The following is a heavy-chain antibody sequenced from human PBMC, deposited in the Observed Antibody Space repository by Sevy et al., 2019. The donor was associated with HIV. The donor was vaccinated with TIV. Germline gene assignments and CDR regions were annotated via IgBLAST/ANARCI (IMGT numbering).Heavy chain of an antibody. CDR3: ARDRYYDASGYYYYYYGLDV. CDR1: TFSVTDYY. Sequence: GGSLRLSCAASTFSVTDYYMSWVRQAPGKGLEWVSTIYSGGSTFYADSVKGRFTISRDNSKNTLYLQMNSLRAEDTAVYYCARDRYYDASGYYYYYYGLDVWGQGTTVTVSS. D-gene: IGHD3-22*01. V-gene: IGHV3-66*01. CDR2: IYSGGST. J-gene: IGHJ6*02.